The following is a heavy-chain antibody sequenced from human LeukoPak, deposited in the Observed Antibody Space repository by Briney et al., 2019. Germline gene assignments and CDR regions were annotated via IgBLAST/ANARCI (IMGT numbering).Heavy chain of an antibody. CDR2: ISSSGSNI. J-gene: IGHJ3*01. CDR1: GFTFSDYY. V-gene: IGHV3-11*04. CDR3: ARTDYYDSSGYYPR. Sequence: GGSLRLSCAASGFTFSDYYMSWIRQAPGKGLEGVSYISSSGSNIYYADSVKGRFTISRDNAKNSLYLQMNSLRAEDTAVYYCARTDYYDSSGYYPRWGQGTMVTVSS. D-gene: IGHD3-22*01.